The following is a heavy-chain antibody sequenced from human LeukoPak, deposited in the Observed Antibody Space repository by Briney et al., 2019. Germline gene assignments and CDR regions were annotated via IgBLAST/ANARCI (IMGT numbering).Heavy chain of an antibody. Sequence: GPSVKISCKAAGYACTGHYMHCVRKAPGQGRELGGSINPNSGGTNYAQKFQGRVTMTRDTSISTAYMELSRLRSDDTAVYYCARDAGYGSGDNWFDPWGQGTLVTVSS. CDR3: ARDAGYGSGDNWFDP. D-gene: IGHD3-10*01. CDR1: GYACTGHY. V-gene: IGHV1-2*02. J-gene: IGHJ5*02. CDR2: INPNSGGT.